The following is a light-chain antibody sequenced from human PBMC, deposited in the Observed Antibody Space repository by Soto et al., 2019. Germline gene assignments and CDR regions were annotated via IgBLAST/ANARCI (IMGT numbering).Light chain of an antibody. Sequence: DIQRTQSPSTLSASVGVRVTITCRARQSINSCLAWYQQKPGQAPKLLIYGASSLDSGVPSRFSGSGSGTEFTLTISSLQPDDFAPYYCQQYNSYWTFGQGTKVDI. V-gene: IGKV1-5*01. CDR2: GAS. CDR3: QQYNSYWT. CDR1: QSINSC. J-gene: IGKJ1*01.